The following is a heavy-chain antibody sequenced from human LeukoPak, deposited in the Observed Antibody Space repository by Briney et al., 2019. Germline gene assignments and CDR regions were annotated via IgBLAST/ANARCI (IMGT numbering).Heavy chain of an antibody. CDR3: ARVGINGRYYYDSSGYLGLYYFDY. CDR1: GYTFTSYG. D-gene: IGHD3-22*01. V-gene: IGHV1-18*01. J-gene: IGHJ4*02. CDR2: ISAYNGNT. Sequence: GASVKVSCKASGYTFTSYGISGVRQAPGRGLEWMGWISAYNGNTNFAQKHQGRLTMTTDTSTSTACMELRSLRSDDTAVYYCARVGINGRYYYDSSGYLGLYYFDYWGQGTLVTVSS.